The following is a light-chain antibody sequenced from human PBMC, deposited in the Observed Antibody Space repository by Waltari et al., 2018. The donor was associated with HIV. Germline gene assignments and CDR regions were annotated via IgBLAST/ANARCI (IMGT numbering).Light chain of an antibody. Sequence: DIVLTQSPGTLSLSPGQRATLSCRASLSVRSNYLAWYQQKPGQAPRLLIYGASTRATGIPDRFSGSGSGTDFTLNISRLEPEDFAVYYCQQYTNSAFTFGPGTKVDIK. V-gene: IGKV3-20*01. CDR3: QQYTNSAFT. J-gene: IGKJ3*01. CDR1: LSVRSNY. CDR2: GAS.